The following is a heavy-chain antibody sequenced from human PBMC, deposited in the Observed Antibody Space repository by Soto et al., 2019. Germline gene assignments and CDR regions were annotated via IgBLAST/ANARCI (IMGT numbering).Heavy chain of an antibody. CDR3: AKDSIQDSGYARKRRYYYYYMDV. CDR2: ISYDGSNK. D-gene: IGHD5-12*01. CDR1: GFTFSSYG. J-gene: IGHJ6*03. V-gene: IGHV3-30*18. Sequence: QVQLVESGGGVVQPGRSLRLSCAASGFTFSSYGMHWDRQAPGKGLEWVAVISYDGSNKYYADSVKGRFTISRDNSKNTLYLQMNSLRAEDTAVYYCAKDSIQDSGYARKRRYYYYYMDVWGKGTTVTVSS.